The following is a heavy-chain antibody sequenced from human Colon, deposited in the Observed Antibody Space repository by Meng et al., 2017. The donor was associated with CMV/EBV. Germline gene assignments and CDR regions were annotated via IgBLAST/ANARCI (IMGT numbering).Heavy chain of an antibody. J-gene: IGHJ4*02. CDR2: IGRAGGEI. CDR1: EFDFGNFA. Sequence: GHLFQSGGGLVQPGGSLRLSFAASEFDFGNFAMSRVRLAPGKGLEWVSCIGRAGGEIYYADSVKGRFTISRDNLKNTVYLQMNNLRAEDTAVYYCAKDWPDTRMVTADYWGQGTLVTVSS. CDR3: AKDWPDTRMVTADY. V-gene: IGHV3-23*01. D-gene: IGHD5-18*01.